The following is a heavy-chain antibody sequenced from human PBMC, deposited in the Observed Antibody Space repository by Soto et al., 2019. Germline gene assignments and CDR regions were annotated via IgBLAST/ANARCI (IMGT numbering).Heavy chain of an antibody. CDR2: IYYSGST. J-gene: IGHJ5*02. V-gene: IGHV4-39*01. Sequence: LSLTWTVSGGSISSSTYYWAWIRQPPGKGLEWIGSIYYSGSTYYNPSLKSRVTISVDTSKNQFSLKLSSVTAADTAVYYCARQWGKVRYFDWFYWFDPWGQGTLVTVSS. CDR1: GGSISSSTYY. CDR3: ARQWGKVRYFDWFYWFDP. D-gene: IGHD3-9*01.